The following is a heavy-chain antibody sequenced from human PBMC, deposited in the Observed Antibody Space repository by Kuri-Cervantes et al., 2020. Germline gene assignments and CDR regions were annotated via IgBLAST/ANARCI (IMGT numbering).Heavy chain of an antibody. J-gene: IGHJ5*02. D-gene: IGHD6-19*01. CDR3: ASQWLARNWFDP. CDR2: IYYSGST. CDR1: GGSISSSSYY. Sequence: SETLSLTCTVSGGSISSSSYYWGWIRQPPGKGLEWIGSIYYSGSTYYNPSLKSRVTISVDTSKNQFSLKLSSVTAADTAVYYCASQWLARNWFDPWGQGTLVTVSS. V-gene: IGHV4-39*01.